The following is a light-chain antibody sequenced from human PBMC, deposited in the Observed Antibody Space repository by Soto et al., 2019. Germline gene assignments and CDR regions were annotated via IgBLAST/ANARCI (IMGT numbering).Light chain of an antibody. V-gene: IGKV3-15*01. CDR1: QSVNSN. J-gene: IGKJ2*01. CDR3: LQYNGWPLYT. CDR2: GAS. Sequence: EIVLTQSPTIVSVSPGERATLSCRASQSVNSNLAWYQQKPGQAPRLLISGASTRAPGIAARFSGSGSETNVTLSVSGRQSADCAVYYCLQYNGWPLYTFGQGTKLEIK.